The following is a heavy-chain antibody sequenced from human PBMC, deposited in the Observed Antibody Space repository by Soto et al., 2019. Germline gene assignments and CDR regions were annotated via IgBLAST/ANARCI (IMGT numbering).Heavy chain of an antibody. CDR1: GYTFTSYY. CDR3: ARDEYSNYYYYGMDV. Sequence: ASVKVSCKASGYTFTSYYMHWVRQAPGQGLEWMGIINPSGGSTSYAQKFQGRVTMTRDTSTSTVYMELSSLRSEDTAVYYCARDEYSNYYYYGMDVWGQGTTVTVS. V-gene: IGHV1-46*01. CDR2: INPSGGST. D-gene: IGHD4-4*01. J-gene: IGHJ6*02.